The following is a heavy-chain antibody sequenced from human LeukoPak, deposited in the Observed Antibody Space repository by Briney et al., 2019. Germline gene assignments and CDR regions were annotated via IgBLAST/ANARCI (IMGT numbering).Heavy chain of an antibody. CDR1: GGTFSSYA. J-gene: IGHJ4*02. CDR3: ARVPTTVTTWFDY. Sequence: ASVKVSCKASGGTFSSYAISWVRQAPGQGLEWMGGIIPIFGTANYAQKFQGRVTITTDESTSTAYMELGSLRSEDTAVYYCARVPTTVTTWFDYWGQGTLVTVSS. D-gene: IGHD4-17*01. CDR2: IIPIFGTA. V-gene: IGHV1-69*05.